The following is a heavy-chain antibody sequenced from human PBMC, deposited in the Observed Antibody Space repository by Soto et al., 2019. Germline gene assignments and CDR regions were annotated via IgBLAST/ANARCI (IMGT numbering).Heavy chain of an antibody. J-gene: IGHJ4*02. D-gene: IGHD5-12*01. CDR2: VYYSGST. V-gene: IGHV4-59*01. CDR1: GGSISGYY. Sequence: QVQLQESGPGLVRPSETLSLTCTLSGGSISGYYWRIRQPPGKGLEWIGYVYYSGSTKYNPSLESRVTISVDMSNNQFSLMLTSVTAADTAVYYCAKYRRTDAEGYRLDFWGQGTLVTVSS. CDR3: AKYRRTDAEGYRLDF.